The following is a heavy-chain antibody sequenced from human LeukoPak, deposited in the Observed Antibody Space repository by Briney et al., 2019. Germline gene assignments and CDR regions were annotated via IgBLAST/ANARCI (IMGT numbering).Heavy chain of an antibody. D-gene: IGHD3-3*01. CDR2: INAGNGNT. V-gene: IGHV1-3*01. Sequence: ASVKVSCKASGYTFTSYTIHWVRQAPGQRLEWMGWINAGNGNTKYSQRFQGRVTITRDTSASTAYMELSSLRSEDTAVYYCARSSITIFGVVTTNFDYWGQGTLVTVSS. CDR3: ARSSITIFGVVTTNFDY. J-gene: IGHJ4*02. CDR1: GYTFTSYT.